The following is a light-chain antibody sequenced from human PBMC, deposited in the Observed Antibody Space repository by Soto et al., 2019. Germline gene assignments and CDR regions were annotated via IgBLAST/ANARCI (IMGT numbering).Light chain of an antibody. CDR3: QLYGTSPKT. CDR2: GAS. CDR1: ETVAGSY. V-gene: IGKV3-20*01. J-gene: IGKJ1*01. Sequence: VLTQSPCHLSLSAGERATLSCPASETVAGSYLAWYQQKPGQAPRLLIHGASTRATGIADRFSGSGYGTDFNLTISRLETEDFAVYYCQLYGTSPKTFGQGTKVDIK.